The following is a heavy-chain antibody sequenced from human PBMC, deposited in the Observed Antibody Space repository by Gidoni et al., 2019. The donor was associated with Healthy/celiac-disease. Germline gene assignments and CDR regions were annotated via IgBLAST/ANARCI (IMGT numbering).Heavy chain of an antibody. CDR3: AMGLLWFGELDDY. V-gene: IGHV3-66*01. CDR2: IYSGGST. D-gene: IGHD3-10*01. J-gene: IGHJ4*02. CDR1: GFTVSSNY. Sequence: EVQLVASGGGLVQPGGSLRLSCAASGFTVSSNYMSWVRQAPGKGLEWVSVIYSGGSTYYADSVKGRFTISRDNSKNTLYLQMNSLRAEDTAVYYCAMGLLWFGELDDYWGQGTLVTVSS.